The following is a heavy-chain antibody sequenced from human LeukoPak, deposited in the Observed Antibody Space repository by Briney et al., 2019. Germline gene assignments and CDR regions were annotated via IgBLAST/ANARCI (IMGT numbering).Heavy chain of an antibody. V-gene: IGHV5-51*01. D-gene: IGHD3-10*01. Sequence: GESLKISCEGSGYSFANYWIGWVRQMPGKGLEWMGIIYPGDSNTRYSPSFQGQVTISADKSISTAYLQWSSLKASDTAMYYCARRIALIRGESGLDVWAKGPRSPSP. CDR1: GYSFANYW. CDR2: IYPGDSNT. CDR3: ARRIALIRGESGLDV. J-gene: IGHJ6*02.